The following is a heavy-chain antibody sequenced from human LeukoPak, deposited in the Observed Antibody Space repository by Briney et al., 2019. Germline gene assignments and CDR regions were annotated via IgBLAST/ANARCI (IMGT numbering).Heavy chain of an antibody. D-gene: IGHD2-15*01. CDR1: GGSISSGSYY. CDR2: IYTSGST. V-gene: IGHV4-61*02. Sequence: SQTLSLTCTVSGGSISSGSYYWSWIRQPAGKGLEWIGRIYTSGSTNYNPSLKSRVTISVDTSKNQFSLKLSSVTASDTAVYYCAKGGSGSFVVATIFDYWGQGTLVTVSS. CDR3: AKGGSGSFVVATIFDY. J-gene: IGHJ4*02.